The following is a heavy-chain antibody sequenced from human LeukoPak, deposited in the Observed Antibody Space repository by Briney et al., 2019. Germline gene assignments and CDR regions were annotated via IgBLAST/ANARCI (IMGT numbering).Heavy chain of an antibody. CDR1: GFTFSSYG. D-gene: IGHD3-3*01. J-gene: IGHJ3*02. Sequence: PGGSLRLSCAASGFTFSSYGMHWVRQAPGKGLEWVAVIWYDGSNKYYADSVKGRFTISRDNSKNTLYLQMNSLRAEDTAVYYCARDLAGDYDFWSGYYTGGNAFDIWGQGTMVTVSS. CDR2: IWYDGSNK. CDR3: ARDLAGDYDFWSGYYTGGNAFDI. V-gene: IGHV3-33*01.